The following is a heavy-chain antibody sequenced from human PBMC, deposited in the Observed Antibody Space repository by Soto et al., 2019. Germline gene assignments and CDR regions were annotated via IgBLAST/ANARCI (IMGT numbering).Heavy chain of an antibody. CDR1: GYTFTSYD. Sequence: GASVKVSCKASGYTFTSYDINWVRQATGQGLEWMGWMNPNSGNTGYAQKFQGRVTMTRDTSISTAYMELSSLRSDDTAVYYCARGMVTTDYYFDYWGQGTLVTVSS. CDR3: ARGMVTTDYYFDY. CDR2: MNPNSGNT. V-gene: IGHV1-8*01. J-gene: IGHJ4*02. D-gene: IGHD4-17*01.